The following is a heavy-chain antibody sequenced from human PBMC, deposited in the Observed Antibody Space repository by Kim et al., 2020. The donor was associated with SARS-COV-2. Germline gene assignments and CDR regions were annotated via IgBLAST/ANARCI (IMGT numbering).Heavy chain of an antibody. CDR2: ISGSGGST. V-gene: IGHV3-23*01. J-gene: IGHJ4*01. CDR1: GFRFSSYF. CDR3: VKWVPDYGDFEDGDY. Sequence: GGSLRLSCAASGFRFSSYFMSWLRQAPGKGLEWVSSISGSGGSTYYADSAKGRFTISRDNSKNTLYLQMHSLRAEDTAIYYCVKWVPDYGDFEDGDYWG. D-gene: IGHD4-17*01.